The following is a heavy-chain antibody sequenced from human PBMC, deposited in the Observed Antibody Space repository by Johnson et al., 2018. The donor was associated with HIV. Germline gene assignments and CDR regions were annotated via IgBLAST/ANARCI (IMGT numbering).Heavy chain of an antibody. CDR1: GFTFSSYA. V-gene: IGHV3-30-3*01. J-gene: IGHJ3*02. D-gene: IGHD3-22*01. CDR3: ARGGYYDSKPYDAFDI. CDR2: ISYDGSNT. Sequence: QVQLVESGGGVVQPGRSLRLSCAASGFTFSSYAMHWVRQAPGKGLEWVAVISYDGSNTYYADSVKGRFTISRDNSKNTLYLQMNSLRAEDTAVYYCARGGYYDSKPYDAFDIWGQGTMVTVSS.